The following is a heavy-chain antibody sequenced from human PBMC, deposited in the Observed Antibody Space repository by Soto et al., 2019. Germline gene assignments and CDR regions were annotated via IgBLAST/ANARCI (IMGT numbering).Heavy chain of an antibody. J-gene: IGHJ4*02. CDR3: ARDERGVHSY. CDR2: IYYSGST. Sequence: QVQLQESGPGLVKPSETLSLTCTVSGGSISSYYWSWIRQPPGKGLEWIGYIYYSGSTNYNPPLKSRVTISVDTSKNQFSLQLSSVTAADTAVYYCARDERGVHSYWGQGTLVTVSS. V-gene: IGHV4-59*01. CDR1: GGSISSYY.